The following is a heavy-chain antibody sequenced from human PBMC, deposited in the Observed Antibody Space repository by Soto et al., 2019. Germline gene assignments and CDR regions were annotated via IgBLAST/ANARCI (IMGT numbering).Heavy chain of an antibody. D-gene: IGHD3-10*01. V-gene: IGHV4-34*01. CDR2: INHSGST. CDR1: GGSFSGYY. J-gene: IGHJ4*02. Sequence: PSETLSLTCAVYGGSFSGYYWSWIRQPPGKGLEWIGEINHSGSTNYNPSLKSRVTISVDTSKNQFSLKLSSVTAADTAVYYCARLWFGELLGSDFDYWGQGTLVTVSS. CDR3: ARLWFGELLGSDFDY.